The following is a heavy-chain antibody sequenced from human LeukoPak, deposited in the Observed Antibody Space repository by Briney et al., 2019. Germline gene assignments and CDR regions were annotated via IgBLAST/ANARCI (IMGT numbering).Heavy chain of an antibody. Sequence: GGSLRLSCAASGFTFSTYWMSWVRQAPGKGLEWVANIKQDGSEKYYVDSVKGQFTISRDNAKNSLYLQMNSLRAEDTAMYYRARDSAGNDYWGQGTLVTVSS. CDR3: ARDSAGNDY. D-gene: IGHD6-13*01. CDR2: IKQDGSEK. V-gene: IGHV3-7*01. CDR1: GFTFSTYW. J-gene: IGHJ4*02.